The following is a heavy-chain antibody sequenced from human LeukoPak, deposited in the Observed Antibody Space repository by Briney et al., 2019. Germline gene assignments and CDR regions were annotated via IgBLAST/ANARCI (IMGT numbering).Heavy chain of an antibody. V-gene: IGHV4-34*01. CDR2: INHSGST. D-gene: IGHD3-16*01. J-gene: IGHJ4*02. CDR1: GGSFSGYY. Sequence: SSETLSLTCAVYGGSFSGYYWTWIRQPPGKGLEWIGEINHSGSTNYNPSLKSRVTISVDTSKNQFSLKLSSVTAADTAVYYRARGFMTASDYWDQGTLVTVSS. CDR3: ARGFMTASDY.